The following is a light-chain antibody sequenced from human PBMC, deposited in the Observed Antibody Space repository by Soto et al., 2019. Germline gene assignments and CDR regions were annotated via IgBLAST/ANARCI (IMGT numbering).Light chain of an antibody. J-gene: IGLJ1*01. CDR2: DVS. CDR1: SSDVGAYNY. CDR3: RSCTTRGTYV. V-gene: IGLV2-14*01. Sequence: QSALTQPASVSGSPGQSITISCTGTSSDVGAYNYVSWYQQHPGKAPKRRIYDVSTWPFGVSNRFSGSKSGITASLTISGLKAEDEGEYYCRSCTTRGTYVFGTGTKLTVL.